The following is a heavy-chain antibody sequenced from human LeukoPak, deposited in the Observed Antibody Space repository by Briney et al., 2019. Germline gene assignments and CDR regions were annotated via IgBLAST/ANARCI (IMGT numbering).Heavy chain of an antibody. Sequence: PGGSLRLSCVVSGFTFSTYGFHWVRQAPGKGLEWVSVIWHDGGRKEYADSVRGRFTISRDNSNLYLQMNSLRAEDTAIYYCARDIGNSGFNLDYWGQGTPVTVSS. V-gene: IGHV3-33*01. D-gene: IGHD5-12*01. CDR3: ARDIGNSGFNLDY. CDR2: IWHDGGRK. J-gene: IGHJ4*02. CDR1: GFTFSTYG.